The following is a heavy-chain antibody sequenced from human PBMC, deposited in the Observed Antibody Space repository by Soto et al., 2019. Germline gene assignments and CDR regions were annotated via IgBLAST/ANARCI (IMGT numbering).Heavy chain of an antibody. D-gene: IGHD2-15*01. V-gene: IGHV3-23*01. J-gene: IGHJ5*02. CDR1: AFTFSSYA. CDR2: ISGSGGST. Sequence: PWGSLRLSCAASAFTFSSYAMSWVRQAPGKGLEWVSAISGSGGSTYYADSVKGRFTISRDNSKNTLYLQMNSQGAEETAVYYCAKVRIVVVVAATGWFDPWGQGTVVTVSS. CDR3: AKVRIVVVVAATGWFDP.